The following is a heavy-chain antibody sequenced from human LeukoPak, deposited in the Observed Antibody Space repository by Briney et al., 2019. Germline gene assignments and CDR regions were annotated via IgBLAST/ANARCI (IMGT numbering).Heavy chain of an antibody. CDR3: AGEKLLGYYSGGSCSKDY. V-gene: IGHV4-61*02. CDR2: IYTSGST. Sequence: SQTLSLTCTVSGGSISSGSYYWSWIRQPAGKGLEWIGRIYTSGSTNYNPSLKRRVTISVDTSKNQFSLKLSSVTAADTAVYYCAGEKLLGYYSGGSCSKDYWGQGTLVTVSS. D-gene: IGHD2-15*01. CDR1: GGSISSGSYY. J-gene: IGHJ4*02.